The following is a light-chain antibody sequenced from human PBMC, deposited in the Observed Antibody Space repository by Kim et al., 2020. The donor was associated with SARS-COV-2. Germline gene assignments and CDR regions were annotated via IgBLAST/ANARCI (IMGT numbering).Light chain of an antibody. CDR2: EVS. Sequence: GQSVTIACTGTSSDVGGYNYVSGYQQHPGKAPKLMIYEVSKRPSGVPDRFSGSKSGNTASLTVSGLQAEDEADYYCNSYAGSNNWVFGGGTQLTVL. V-gene: IGLV2-8*01. CDR1: SSDVGGYNY. CDR3: NSYAGSNNWV. J-gene: IGLJ3*02.